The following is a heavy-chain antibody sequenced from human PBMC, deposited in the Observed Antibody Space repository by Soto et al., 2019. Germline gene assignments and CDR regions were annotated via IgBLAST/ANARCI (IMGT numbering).Heavy chain of an antibody. D-gene: IGHD2-15*01. CDR3: ARDWGVVVAAKDWFDP. CDR1: GYTFTSYG. CDR2: ISAYNGNT. J-gene: IGHJ5*02. V-gene: IGHV1-18*01. Sequence: QVQLVQSGAEVKKPGASVKVSCKASGYTFTSYGISWVRQAPGQGLEWMGWISAYNGNTNYAQKLQGRVTMTTDTSTSTANMELRSLRSDDTAVYYCARDWGVVVAAKDWFDPWGQGALVTVSS.